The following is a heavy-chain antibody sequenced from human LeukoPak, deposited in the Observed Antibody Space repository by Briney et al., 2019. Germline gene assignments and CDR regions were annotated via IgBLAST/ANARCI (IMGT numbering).Heavy chain of an antibody. D-gene: IGHD5-24*01. J-gene: IGHJ4*02. V-gene: IGHV3-53*01. CDR3: AKATPPDGYNEQGDY. CDR1: GFTVSSNY. Sequence: PGGSLRLSCAASGFTVSSNYMSWVRQAPGKGLEWVSVIYSGGSTYYADSVKGRFTISRDNSKNTLYLQMNSLRAEDTAVYYCAKATPPDGYNEQGDYWGQGTLVTVSS. CDR2: IYSGGST.